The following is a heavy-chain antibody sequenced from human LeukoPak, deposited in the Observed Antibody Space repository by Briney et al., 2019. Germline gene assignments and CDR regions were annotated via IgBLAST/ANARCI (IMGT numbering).Heavy chain of an antibody. CDR3: ARDSFAVGSGSYYTDY. J-gene: IGHJ4*02. D-gene: IGHD3-10*01. Sequence: ASVKVSCKASGYTSTSYYMHWVRQAPGQGLEWMGIINPSGGSTSYAQKFQGRVTMTRDTSISTAYMELSRLRSDDTAVYYCARDSFAVGSGSYYTDYWGQGTLVTVSS. CDR2: INPSGGST. V-gene: IGHV1-46*01. CDR1: GYTSTSYY.